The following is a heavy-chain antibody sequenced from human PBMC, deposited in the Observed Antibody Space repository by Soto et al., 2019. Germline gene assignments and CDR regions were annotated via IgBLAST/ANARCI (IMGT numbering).Heavy chain of an antibody. J-gene: IGHJ4*02. V-gene: IGHV5-10-1*01. D-gene: IGHD3-16*01. CDR1: GYSFTTYW. CDR2: IDPSDSYT. CDR3: ARHPLGAHFDY. Sequence: PGQALKISCKGSGYSFTTYWISWVRQMPGKGLEWMGRIDPSDSYTNYSPSFQGHVTISADKSISTAYLQWSSLKASDTAMYYCARHPLGAHFDYWGQGTLVPVSS.